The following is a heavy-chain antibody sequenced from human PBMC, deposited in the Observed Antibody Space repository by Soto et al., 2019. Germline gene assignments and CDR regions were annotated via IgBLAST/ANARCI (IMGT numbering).Heavy chain of an antibody. CDR3: ETEVYGSSSEPDS. D-gene: IGHD6-6*01. Sequence: GGSLRLSCAASGFTFSSYWMSWVRQAPGKGLEWVANIKQDGSDKYYVDSVKGRFTISRDNAKNSLYLQMNSLRADDTAVYYCETEVYGSSSEPDSWGQGTLVTVSS. J-gene: IGHJ5*01. CDR2: IKQDGSDK. CDR1: GFTFSSYW. V-gene: IGHV3-7*03.